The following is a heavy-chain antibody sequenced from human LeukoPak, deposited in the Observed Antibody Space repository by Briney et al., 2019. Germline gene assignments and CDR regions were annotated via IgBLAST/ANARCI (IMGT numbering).Heavy chain of an antibody. D-gene: IGHD1-26*01. CDR1: GYTFTSYF. J-gene: IGHJ5*02. CDR3: ARAVGPRGGNWFDP. Sequence: ASVKVSCKASGYTFTSYFIHWVRQAPGQGLEWMGVVNPSSGSTTYSQKFQGRVTMTRDTSTSTVYMDLSSLRSEDTAVYYCARAVGPRGGNWFDPWGRGTLVTVSS. CDR2: VNPSSGST. V-gene: IGHV1-46*01.